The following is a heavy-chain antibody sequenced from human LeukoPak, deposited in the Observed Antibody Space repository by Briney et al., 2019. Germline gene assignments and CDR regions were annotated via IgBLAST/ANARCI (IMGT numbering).Heavy chain of an antibody. D-gene: IGHD6-13*01. CDR2: IYSGGST. V-gene: IGHV3-53*01. J-gene: IGHJ4*02. Sequence: PGWSLTLSCAASRFTVSSNFMSWVGQAPGKELEWVAVIYSGGSTYYADYVKGRFTISRDNSKNTLYLQMSSLRAEDTAVYYCARGAAAGTMEYYYFDYWGQGTLVTVSS. CDR1: RFTVSSNF. CDR3: ARGAAAGTMEYYYFDY.